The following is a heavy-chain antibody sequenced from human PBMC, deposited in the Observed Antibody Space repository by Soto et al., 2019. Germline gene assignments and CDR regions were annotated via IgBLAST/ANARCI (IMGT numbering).Heavy chain of an antibody. Sequence: QVQLVESGGGLVKPGGSLRLSCAVSGFTFSDYYMTWIRQAPGKGLEWVSYISSSTSHTNYADSVKGRFTISRDNAKNSLFLQMNSLRAEDTAVYYCARGRGAAADYFDFWGQEPWSPSPQ. CDR2: ISSSTSHT. CDR1: GFTFSDYY. CDR3: ARGRGAAADYFDF. D-gene: IGHD6-13*01. V-gene: IGHV3-11*05. J-gene: IGHJ4*01.